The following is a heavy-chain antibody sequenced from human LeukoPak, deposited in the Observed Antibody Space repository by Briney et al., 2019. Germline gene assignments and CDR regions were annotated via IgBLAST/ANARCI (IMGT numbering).Heavy chain of an antibody. Sequence: ASVKVSCKASGYTLTNYGISWVRQAPGQGLEWMGWVSAYADDTNYVQKFRGRVTMTTDTSTSTAYVELRSLRSDDTAVYYCARDCIGCLGFDYWGQGTLVTVSS. D-gene: IGHD5/OR15-5a*01. V-gene: IGHV1-18*01. CDR3: ARDCIGCLGFDY. J-gene: IGHJ4*02. CDR2: VSAYADDT. CDR1: GYTLTNYG.